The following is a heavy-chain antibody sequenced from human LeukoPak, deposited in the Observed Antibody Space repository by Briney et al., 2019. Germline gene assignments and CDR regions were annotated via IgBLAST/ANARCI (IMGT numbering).Heavy chain of an antibody. Sequence: ASVKVSCKASGGTFSSYAISWVRQAPGQGLEWMGGIIPIFGTANYAQKFQGRVTITADESTSTAYMELSSLRSEDTAVYYCATLLGSGYDSFDYWGQGTLVTVSS. CDR3: ATLLGSGYDSFDY. V-gene: IGHV1-69*13. CDR2: IIPIFGTA. J-gene: IGHJ4*02. D-gene: IGHD3-22*01. CDR1: GGTFSSYA.